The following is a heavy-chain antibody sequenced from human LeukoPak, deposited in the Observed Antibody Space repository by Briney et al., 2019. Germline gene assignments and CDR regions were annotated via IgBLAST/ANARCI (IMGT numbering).Heavy chain of an antibody. J-gene: IGHJ4*02. D-gene: IGHD3-3*01. CDR2: ISGSGGST. CDR3: AKGRVFGVVIED. V-gene: IGHV3-23*01. CDR1: GFTFSSYA. Sequence: GGSLRLSCAASGFTFSSYAMSWVRQAPGKGLEWVSAISGSGGSTYYADSVKGRFTTSRDNSKNTLYLQMNSLRAEDTAVYYCAKGRVFGVVIEDWGQGTLVTVSS.